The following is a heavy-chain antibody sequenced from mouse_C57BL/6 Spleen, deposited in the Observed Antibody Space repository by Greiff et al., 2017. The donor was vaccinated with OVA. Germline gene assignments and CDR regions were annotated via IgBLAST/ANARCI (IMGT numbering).Heavy chain of an antibody. J-gene: IGHJ2*01. CDR3: ARDRGRLSIDYFDY. CDR2: ISDGGSYT. D-gene: IGHD2-10*02. V-gene: IGHV5-4*01. Sequence: EVQLVESGGGLVKPGGSLKLSCAASGFTFSSYAMSWVRQTPEKRLEWVATISDGGSYTYYPDNVKGRFTISRDNAKNNLYLQMSHLKSEDTAMYYCARDRGRLSIDYFDYWGQGTTLTVSS. CDR1: GFTFSSYA.